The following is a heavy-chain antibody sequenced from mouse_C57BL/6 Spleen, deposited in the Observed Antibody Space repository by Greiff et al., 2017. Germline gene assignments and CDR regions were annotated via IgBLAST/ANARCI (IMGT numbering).Heavy chain of an antibody. J-gene: IGHJ2*01. CDR1: GYSFTGYY. V-gene: IGHV1-31*01. CDR3: AREEVGRLFDY. D-gene: IGHD4-1*01. CDR2: IYPYNGVS. Sequence: EVKVVESGPELVKPGASVKISCKASGYSFTGYYMPWVKQSHGNILDWIGYIYPYNGVSSYNQKFKGKATLTVDKSSSTAYMELRSLTSEDSAVYYCAREEVGRLFDYWGQGTTLTVSS.